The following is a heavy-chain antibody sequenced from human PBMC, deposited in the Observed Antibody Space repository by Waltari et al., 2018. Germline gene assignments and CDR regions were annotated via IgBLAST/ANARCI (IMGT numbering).Heavy chain of an antibody. J-gene: IGHJ6*02. CDR2: ISYDGSNQ. Sequence: QVQLVESGGGVVQPGQSLRLSCAGPGFTFSTHGMHWVRRAPGKGLEWVAVISYDGSNQDYADSVKGRFTISRDNTKNMLYLQINSLRREDTGVYYCAKGTSEWQWNYFYNGMDVWGQGTTVTVSS. D-gene: IGHD1-7*01. CDR3: AKGTSEWQWNYFYNGMDV. CDR1: GFTFSTHG. V-gene: IGHV3-30*18.